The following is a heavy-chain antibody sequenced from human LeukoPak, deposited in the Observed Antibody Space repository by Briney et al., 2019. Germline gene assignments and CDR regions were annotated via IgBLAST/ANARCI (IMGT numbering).Heavy chain of an antibody. CDR1: GGSISSGSYY. J-gene: IGHJ2*01. CDR2: IYTSGST. CDR3: ARLYGSGDTSDSYFDL. Sequence: TSETLSLTCTVSGGSISSGSYYWSWIRQPAGKGLEWIGRIYTSGSTNYNPSLKRRVTISVDTSKNQYSLTLSSVTAADAAVYYCARLYGSGDTSDSYFDLWGRGTLVTVSS. V-gene: IGHV4-61*02. D-gene: IGHD3-10*01.